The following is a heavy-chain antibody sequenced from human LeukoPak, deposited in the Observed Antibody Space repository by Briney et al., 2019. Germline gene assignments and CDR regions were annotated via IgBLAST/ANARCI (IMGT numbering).Heavy chain of an antibody. V-gene: IGHV3-23*01. D-gene: IGHD1-26*01. J-gene: IGHJ6*02. CDR2: SSGSGGIT. CDR1: GFTFSRYA. Sequence: GGSLRLSCEASGFTFSRYAMIWVRQAPGKGLEWVSGSSGSGGITSYADSVKGRFTISRDNSKNTLYLQMKSLRAEDTALYYCAKGGTESYQYYGMDVWGQGTTLTVSS. CDR3: AKGGTESYQYYGMDV.